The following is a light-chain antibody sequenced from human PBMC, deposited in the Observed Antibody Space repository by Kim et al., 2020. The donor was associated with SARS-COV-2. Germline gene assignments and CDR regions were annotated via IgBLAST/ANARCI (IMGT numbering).Light chain of an antibody. CDR3: QQYNNWPLT. J-gene: IGKJ4*01. V-gene: IGKV3-15*01. Sequence: SRSPGERATLACRASQSVSRKLAWYRQEPGRAPRLLIYGASTRATGIPVRFSGSGSGTDFTLTISSLQSEDFAVYYCQQYNNWPLTFGGGTKLEI. CDR1: QSVSRK. CDR2: GAS.